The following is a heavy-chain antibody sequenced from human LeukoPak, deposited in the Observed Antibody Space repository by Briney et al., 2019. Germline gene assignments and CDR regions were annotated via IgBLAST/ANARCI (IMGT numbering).Heavy chain of an antibody. CDR1: GFTFSSYP. Sequence: PGGSLRLSCSASGFTFSSYPMHWVRQAPGKGLEYVSAISSDGGSTYYADSVKGRFTISRDNSKNTPHLQMSSLRVEDTAVYYCAKDAGGIGIWGQGTMVTVSS. V-gene: IGHV3-64D*09. J-gene: IGHJ3*02. CDR2: ISSDGGST. D-gene: IGHD3-16*01. CDR3: AKDAGGIGI.